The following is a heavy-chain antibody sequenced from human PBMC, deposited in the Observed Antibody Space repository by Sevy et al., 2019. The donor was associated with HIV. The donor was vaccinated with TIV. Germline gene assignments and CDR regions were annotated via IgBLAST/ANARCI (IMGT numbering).Heavy chain of an antibody. Sequence: GESLKISCKGSGYSFTSYWIGWVRQMPGKGLEWMGIIYPGDSDTRCSPSFQGQVTISADKSISTAYLQWSSRKASDTAMYYCARTEQWLDWSFDYWGQGTLVTVSS. CDR2: IYPGDSDT. CDR3: ARTEQWLDWSFDY. J-gene: IGHJ4*02. CDR1: GYSFTSYW. V-gene: IGHV5-51*01. D-gene: IGHD6-19*01.